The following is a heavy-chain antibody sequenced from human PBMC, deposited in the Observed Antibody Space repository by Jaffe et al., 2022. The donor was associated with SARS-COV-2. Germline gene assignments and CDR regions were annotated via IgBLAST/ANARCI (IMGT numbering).Heavy chain of an antibody. J-gene: IGHJ4*02. D-gene: IGHD3-16*01. Sequence: QVQLVQSGVEVKKPGASVMVSCKASGYTFTSFGITWVRQAPGQGPAWMGWINPYNDNTNYAESLQGRVTLTTDTSTSTVYMEVRSLRFDDTAVYFCARVSPPFDYVWGNYFDYWGQGTLVAVSS. CDR2: INPYNDNT. V-gene: IGHV1-18*01. CDR3: ARVSPPFDYVWGNYFDY. CDR1: GYTFTSFG.